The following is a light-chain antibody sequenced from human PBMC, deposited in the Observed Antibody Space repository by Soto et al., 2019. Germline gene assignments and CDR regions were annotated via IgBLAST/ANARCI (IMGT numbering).Light chain of an antibody. V-gene: IGKV1-9*01. CDR3: QQLNSYPLIT. CDR2: AAS. CDR1: QDISSY. Sequence: IQVTQSPSSLSASVGDRVTITCRASQDISSYLAWYQQKPGKAPTLLIYAASTLQSGVPSRFSGSGSGTDFTLTISSLQPEDFATYYCQQLNSYPLITFGQGTRLEIK. J-gene: IGKJ5*01.